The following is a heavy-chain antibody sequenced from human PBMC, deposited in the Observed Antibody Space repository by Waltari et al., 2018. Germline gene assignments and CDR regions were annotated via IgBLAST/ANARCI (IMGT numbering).Heavy chain of an antibody. J-gene: IGHJ5*02. V-gene: IGHV4-39*07. CDR3: ASALGATPNWFDP. Sequence: QLQLQESGPGLVKPSETLSLTCTVSGGSISSSSYYWGWIRQPPGKGLELIGSIYYSGSTYYNPSLKSRVTISVDTSKNQFSLKLSSVTAADTAVYYCASALGATPNWFDPWGQGTLVTVSS. D-gene: IGHD1-26*01. CDR2: IYYSGST. CDR1: GGSISSSSYY.